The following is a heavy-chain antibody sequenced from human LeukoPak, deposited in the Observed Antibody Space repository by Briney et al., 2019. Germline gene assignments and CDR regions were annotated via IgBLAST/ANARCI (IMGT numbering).Heavy chain of an antibody. V-gene: IGHV5-51*01. CDR2: IYPGDSET. CDR1: GYSFNNYW. J-gene: IGHJ4*02. CDR3: ARQTYGDYMFDY. Sequence: GESLQISCQGSGYSFNNYWIAWVRQMPGKGLEWMGIIYPGDSETRYSPSFQGQVSISADKSISTAYLQWSSLKSSDSAMYYCARQTYGDYMFDYWGQGSLVTVSS. D-gene: IGHD4-17*01.